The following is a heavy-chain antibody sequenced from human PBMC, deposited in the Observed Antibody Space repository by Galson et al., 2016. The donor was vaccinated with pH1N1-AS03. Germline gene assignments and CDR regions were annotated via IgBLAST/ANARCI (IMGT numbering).Heavy chain of an antibody. CDR1: GYTFTTYG. Sequence: SVKVSCKASGYTFTTYGLTWVRQAPGQGLEWMAWINPYNGNTNYAQRFQGRLTMTTDTSTSTAYMALRSLRSDDTAVYYCARMRVRDSDSDFGIWGQGTMVTVAA. CDR2: INPYNGNT. J-gene: IGHJ3*02. CDR3: ARMRVRDSDSDFGI. D-gene: IGHD1-1*01. V-gene: IGHV1-18*04.